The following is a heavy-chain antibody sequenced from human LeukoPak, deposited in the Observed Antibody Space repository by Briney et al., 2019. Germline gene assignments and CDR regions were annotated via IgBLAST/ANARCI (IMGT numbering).Heavy chain of an antibody. Sequence: PGGSLRLSCAASGFTFSNYEMNWVRQAPGKRLEWVSYISSGGTTIYYADSVKGRFTISRDNAKNSLYLQMNSLRAEDTAVYYCARDHSTSWTNWFDPWGQGTLVTVSS. V-gene: IGHV3-48*03. CDR3: ARDHSTSWTNWFDP. CDR1: GFTFSNYE. D-gene: IGHD2-2*01. CDR2: ISSGGTTI. J-gene: IGHJ5*02.